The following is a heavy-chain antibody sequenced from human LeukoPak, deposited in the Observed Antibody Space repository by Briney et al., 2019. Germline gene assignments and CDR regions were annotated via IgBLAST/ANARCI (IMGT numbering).Heavy chain of an antibody. J-gene: IGHJ4*02. CDR3: AKDTYYYDSSGYSGY. D-gene: IGHD3-22*01. Sequence: GGSLRLSCAASGFTFSSYGMHWVRQPPGKGLEWVAFIRYDGSNKYYADSVKGRFTISRDNSKNTLYLQMNSLRAEDTAVYYCAKDTYYYDSSGYSGYWGQGTLVTVSS. CDR1: GFTFSSYG. V-gene: IGHV3-30*02. CDR2: IRYDGSNK.